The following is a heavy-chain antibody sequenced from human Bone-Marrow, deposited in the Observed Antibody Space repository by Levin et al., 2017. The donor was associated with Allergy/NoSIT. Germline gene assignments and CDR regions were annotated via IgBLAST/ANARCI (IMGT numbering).Heavy chain of an antibody. CDR2: IRPDGSTR. J-gene: IGHJ4*02. V-gene: IGHV3-74*01. Sequence: GESLKISCAASGFTFSDYWMHWIRQSPGTGLVWVSRIRPDGSTRAYADSVRGRFTISRDNAKNTLYLQMNSLTAEDTAVYYCARDLSWILFDSWGQGGLVTVSS. D-gene: IGHD2-2*03. CDR3: ARDLSWILFDS. CDR1: GFTFSDYW.